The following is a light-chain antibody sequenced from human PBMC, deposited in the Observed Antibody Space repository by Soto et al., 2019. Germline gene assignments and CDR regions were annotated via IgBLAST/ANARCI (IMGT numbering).Light chain of an antibody. J-gene: IGKJ5*01. V-gene: IGKV1-8*01. CDR3: QQYYSYPYT. CDR1: QGISSY. CDR2: AAS. Sequence: AIRMTQSPSSFSASTGDRVTITCRASQGISSYLAWYQQKPGKAPKLLIYAASTLQSGVPSRFGGSGSVTDFTLTISCLQSEDFATYYCQQYYSYPYTFGQGTRLEIK.